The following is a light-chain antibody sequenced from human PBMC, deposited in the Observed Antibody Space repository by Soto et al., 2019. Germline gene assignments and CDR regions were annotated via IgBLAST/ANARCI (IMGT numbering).Light chain of an antibody. V-gene: IGLV1-47*01. CDR1: GSNIGSNY. Sequence: QSVLTQPPSASGTPGRRVTISCSGTGSNIGSNYVYWYQHLPGTAPKLLIYRNNQRPSGVPDRFSGSKSGTSASLAISGLRSEDETDYYCAAWDDSLSGVVFGGGTKLTVL. J-gene: IGLJ2*01. CDR2: RNN. CDR3: AAWDDSLSGVV.